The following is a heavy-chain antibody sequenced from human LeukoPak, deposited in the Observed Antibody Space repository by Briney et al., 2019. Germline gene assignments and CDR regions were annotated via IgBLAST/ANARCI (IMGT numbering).Heavy chain of an antibody. J-gene: IGHJ4*02. CDR1: GTSMSGYY. V-gene: IGHV4-4*09. CDR3: AKYAKVGLVAPGLDY. CDR2: TDSSGIT. Sequence: SETLSLTCTVSGTSMSGYYWSWIRQPPGKGLDLIGHTDSSGITVYNPSLKSRVTISIDTSRNQFSMELTSVTAADTAVYYCAKYAKVGLVAPGLDYWGRGTLVTVSS. D-gene: IGHD2-8*02.